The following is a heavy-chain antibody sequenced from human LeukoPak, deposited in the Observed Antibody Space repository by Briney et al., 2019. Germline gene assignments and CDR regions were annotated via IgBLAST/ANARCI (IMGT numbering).Heavy chain of an antibody. Sequence: ASVTVSCTASGGTFSSYAISWVRQAPGQGLEWMGGIIPIFGTANYAQKFQGRVTITADESTSTAYMELSSLRSEDTAVYYCAREGDSSSWYHWPTGKGPYFDYWGQGTLVTVSS. J-gene: IGHJ4*02. CDR2: IIPIFGTA. CDR3: AREGDSSSWYHWPTGKGPYFDY. D-gene: IGHD6-13*01. CDR1: GGTFSSYA. V-gene: IGHV1-69*13.